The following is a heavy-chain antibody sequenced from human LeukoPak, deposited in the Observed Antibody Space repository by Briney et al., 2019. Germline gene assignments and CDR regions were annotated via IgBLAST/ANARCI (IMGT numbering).Heavy chain of an antibody. CDR3: ARDGATVTTSLDWYFDL. CDR1: GITFRSYG. J-gene: IGHJ2*01. D-gene: IGHD4-17*01. CDR2: IWYDGSNK. V-gene: IGHV3-33*08. Sequence: GRSLRLSCAASGITFRSYGMHWVRQAPGKGLEWVAVIWYDGSNKYYADSVKGRFTISRDNSKNTLYLQMNSLRAEDTAVYYCARDGATVTTSLDWYFDLWGRGTLVTVSS.